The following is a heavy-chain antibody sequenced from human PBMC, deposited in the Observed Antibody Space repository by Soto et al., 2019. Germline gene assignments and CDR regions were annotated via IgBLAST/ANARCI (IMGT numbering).Heavy chain of an antibody. V-gene: IGHV4-59*01. CDR3: ARRVTSWGWFDP. Sequence: SDTLSLTCSVSGGSMTSYYWSWIRQPPGKGLEWIGDIYYSGSTNYNPSLKSRVTISVDTSKNHFSLKLSSVTAADTALYYCARRVTSWGWFDPWGQGTLVTVS. D-gene: IGHD4-17*01. J-gene: IGHJ5*02. CDR2: IYYSGST. CDR1: GGSMTSYY.